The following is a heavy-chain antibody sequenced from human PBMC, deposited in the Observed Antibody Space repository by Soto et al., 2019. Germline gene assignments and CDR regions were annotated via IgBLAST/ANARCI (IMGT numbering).Heavy chain of an antibody. D-gene: IGHD3-3*02. CDR2: FSYDGSYK. CDR1: GLSFCNYG. CDR3: VKEDNRYSHFSRGLPY. J-gene: IGHJ4*02. Sequence: GGSLRLSCAASGLSFCNYGMHWVRKVQGKGLEWVAVFSYDGSYKYYADSVKGRFTISRDNSKNTLFLQMNSLRAEDTAVYYFVKEDNRYSHFSRGLPYCGQGTLVTVSS. V-gene: IGHV3-30*18.